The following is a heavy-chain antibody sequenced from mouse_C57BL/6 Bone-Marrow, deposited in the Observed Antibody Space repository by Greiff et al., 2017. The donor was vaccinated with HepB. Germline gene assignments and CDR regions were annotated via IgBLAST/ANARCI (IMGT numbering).Heavy chain of an antibody. Sequence: VQLQQSGAGLVRPGASVKFSCTASGFNIKDDYMHWVKQRPEQGLEWIGWIDPENGDTEYASKFQGKATITADTSSNTVYLQLSSLASEDTAVYYCTRGEAQDWGQGTLVTVSA. V-gene: IGHV14-4*01. CDR2: IDPENGDT. CDR1: GFNIKDDY. CDR3: TRGEAQD. J-gene: IGHJ3*01. D-gene: IGHD3-2*02.